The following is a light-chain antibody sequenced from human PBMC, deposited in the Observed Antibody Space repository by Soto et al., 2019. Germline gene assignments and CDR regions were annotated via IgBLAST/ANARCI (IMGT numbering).Light chain of an antibody. CDR1: NGDIGTYNF. CDR3: SSYTTSNSRI. CDR2: GVT. V-gene: IGLV2-14*01. J-gene: IGLJ1*01. Sequence: QSALAQPASVSGSPGQSITFSCTGSNGDIGTYNFVSWYQQHPGKAPKLLIFGVTNRPSGISDRFSGSKSGDTASLTISRLQPEDEADYYCSSYTTSNSRIFGTGTKVTVL.